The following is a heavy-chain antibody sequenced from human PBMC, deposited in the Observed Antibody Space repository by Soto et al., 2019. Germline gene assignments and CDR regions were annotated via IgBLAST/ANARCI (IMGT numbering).Heavy chain of an antibody. D-gene: IGHD3-22*01. Sequence: ASVKVSCKASGYTFTSYGISWVRQAPGQGLEWMGWISAYNGNTNYAQKLQGRVTMTTDTSTSTAYMELRSLRSDDTAVYYCARVERMIVVVPEPAFESWGKGSMVTV. CDR2: ISAYNGNT. CDR1: GYTFTSYG. CDR3: ARVERMIVVVPEPAFES. J-gene: IGHJ3*02. V-gene: IGHV1-18*01.